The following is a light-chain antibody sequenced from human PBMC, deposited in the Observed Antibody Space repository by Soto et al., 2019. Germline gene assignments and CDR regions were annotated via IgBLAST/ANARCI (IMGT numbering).Light chain of an antibody. V-gene: IGLV8-61*01. J-gene: IGLJ2*01. CDR2: NTN. CDR3: VLYMGSGSVA. Sequence: QTVVTQEPSLSVSPGGTVTLTCGLNSASVSTTYYPSWYQQTPGQTPRTLIYNTNSRSSGVPDRFSGSIMGNKAALTITGAQADDESDYYCVLYMGSGSVAFGGGTQLTVL. CDR1: SASVSTTYY.